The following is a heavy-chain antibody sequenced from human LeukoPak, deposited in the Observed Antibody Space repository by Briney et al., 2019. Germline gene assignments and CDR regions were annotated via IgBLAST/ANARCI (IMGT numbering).Heavy chain of an antibody. D-gene: IGHD6-13*01. CDR3: AGGIAAAGNNWFDP. CDR2: IWYDGSNK. J-gene: IGHJ5*02. V-gene: IGHV3-33*01. CDR1: GFTISSYG. Sequence: GRSQRLSCAASGFTISSYGMHWVRQAPGKGLEWVAVIWYDGSNKYYADSVKGRFTISRDNSKNTLYLQMNSLRAEDTAVYYCAGGIAAAGNNWFDPWGQGTLVTVSS.